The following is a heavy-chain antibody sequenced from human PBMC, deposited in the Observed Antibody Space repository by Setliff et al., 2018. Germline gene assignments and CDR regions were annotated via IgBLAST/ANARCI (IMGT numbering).Heavy chain of an antibody. CDR3: ARGRLLYVGDSHYFDN. CDR2: IYTSGTT. CDR1: GGSLSSGPYY. J-gene: IGHJ4*02. V-gene: IGHV4-61*09. Sequence: PSETLSLTCTVSGGSLSSGPYYWTWVRQPAGKGLEWIGHIYTSGTTNYSPSLKSRVTISADTSKNQFSLQLSSVTATDKAVYYCARGRLLYVGDSHYFDNWGQGTLVTVSS. D-gene: IGHD2-8*01.